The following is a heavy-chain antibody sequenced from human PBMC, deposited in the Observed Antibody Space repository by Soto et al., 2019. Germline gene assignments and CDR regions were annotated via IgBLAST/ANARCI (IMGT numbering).Heavy chain of an antibody. CDR1: GGNIGNRGYR. J-gene: IGHJ4*02. CDR2: IYYSGST. Sequence: PSQTHRLRYTVSGGNIGNRGYRWSCIRQHPGKGLEWIGYIYYSGSTYYNPSLKSRVTISVDTSKNQFSLKLSSVTAADTAVYNCARTRRYCSGGSCYPFDYWGKGTLV. D-gene: IGHD2-15*01. CDR3: ARTRRYCSGGSCYPFDY. V-gene: IGHV4-31*03.